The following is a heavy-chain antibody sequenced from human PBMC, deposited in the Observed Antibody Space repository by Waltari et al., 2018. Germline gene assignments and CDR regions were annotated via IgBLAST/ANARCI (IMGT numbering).Heavy chain of an antibody. CDR1: GYTFTGYY. V-gene: IGHV1-2*06. D-gene: IGHD3-10*01. J-gene: IGHJ4*02. Sequence: QVQLVQSGAEVKKPGASVKVSCKASGYTFTGYYMHWVRQASGQGLEWMGRINPNSGGTNYAQKVQGRVTMTRDTSISTAYMELSRLRSDDTAVYYCARARYGSGSYYPDYWGQGTLVTVSS. CDR3: ARARYGSGSYYPDY. CDR2: INPNSGGT.